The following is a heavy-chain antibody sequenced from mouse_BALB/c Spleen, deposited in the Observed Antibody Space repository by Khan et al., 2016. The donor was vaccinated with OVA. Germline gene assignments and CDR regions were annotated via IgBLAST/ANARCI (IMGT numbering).Heavy chain of an antibody. J-gene: IGHJ4*01. Sequence: QIQLVQAGPELKKPGETVKISCKAAGNTFTNFGLNWVKQGPGKGLKWMGWINTYTGEPTYADDFKGRFAFSLETSASTAYLQINNLKNEDTATYFCASPYYVMDNWGQGTSVTVSS. CDR2: INTYTGEP. CDR3: ASPYYVMDN. CDR1: GNTFTNFG. V-gene: IGHV9-3-1*01.